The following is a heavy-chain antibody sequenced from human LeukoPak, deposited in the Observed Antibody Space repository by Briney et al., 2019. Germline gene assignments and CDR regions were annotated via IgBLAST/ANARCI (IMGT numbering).Heavy chain of an antibody. V-gene: IGHV1-8*01. Sequence: ASVKVSCKASGYTFTSYDINWVRQATGQGLEWMGWMNPNSGNTGYAQKFQGSVTMTRNTSISTAYMELSSPRSEDTAVYYCARGQCSGGSCYSNWFDPWGQGTLVTVSS. D-gene: IGHD2-15*01. CDR3: ARGQCSGGSCYSNWFDP. CDR2: MNPNSGNT. CDR1: GYTFTSYD. J-gene: IGHJ5*02.